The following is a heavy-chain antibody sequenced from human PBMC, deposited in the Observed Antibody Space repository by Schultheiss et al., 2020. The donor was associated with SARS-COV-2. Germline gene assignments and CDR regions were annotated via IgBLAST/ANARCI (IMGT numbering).Heavy chain of an antibody. V-gene: IGHV3-66*01. J-gene: IGHJ6*02. D-gene: IGHD7-27*01. CDR3: ARNGESGSYGMDV. Sequence: GGSLRLSCAASGFTFSSYEMNWVRQAPGKGLEWVSVIYSGGSTYYADSVKGRFTISKDNSKSTLFLQMNSLRAEDTAVYHCARNGESGSYGMDVWGQGTTVTVSS. CDR2: IYSGGST. CDR1: GFTFSSYE.